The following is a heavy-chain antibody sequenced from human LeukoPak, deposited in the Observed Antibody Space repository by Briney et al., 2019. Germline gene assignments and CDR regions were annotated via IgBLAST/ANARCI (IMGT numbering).Heavy chain of an antibody. CDR2: INHSGST. Sequence: PSETLSLTCAVYGGSFSGYYWSWIRQPPGKGLEWIGEINHSGSTNYNPSLKSRVTISVDTSKNQFSLKLSSVTAADTAVYYCARVPRTSCFDYWGQGTLVTVSS. D-gene: IGHD2-2*01. CDR1: GGSFSGYY. J-gene: IGHJ4*02. V-gene: IGHV4-34*01. CDR3: ARVPRTSCFDY.